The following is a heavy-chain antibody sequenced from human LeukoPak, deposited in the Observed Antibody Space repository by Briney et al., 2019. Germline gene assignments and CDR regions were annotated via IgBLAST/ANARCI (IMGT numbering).Heavy chain of an antibody. CDR2: IYSGGST. V-gene: IGHV3-66*01. CDR3: VSSYCSGGSCYSASGY. Sequence: GGSLRLSCAASGFTVSSNYMSWVRQAPGKGLEWVPVIYSGGSTYYADSVKGRFTISRDNSKNTLYLQMNSLRAEDTAVYYCVSSYCSGGSCYSASGYWGQGTLVTVSS. CDR1: GFTVSSNY. J-gene: IGHJ4*02. D-gene: IGHD2-15*01.